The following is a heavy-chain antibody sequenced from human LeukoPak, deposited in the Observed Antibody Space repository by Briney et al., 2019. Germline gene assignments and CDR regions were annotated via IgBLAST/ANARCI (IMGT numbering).Heavy chain of an antibody. CDR3: ARARIGAMFDL. CDR1: GYTFTGHS. D-gene: IGHD2-2*01. J-gene: IGHJ2*01. V-gene: IGHV1-2*02. CDR2: IKPNSGGT. Sequence: ASVKVSCKASGYTFTGHSMYWVRQAPGQGLEWMGWIKPNSGGTNYAQKFQGRVTMTRDTSISTAYMELSRLRSDDTAVYYCARARIGAMFDLWGRGTLVTVSS.